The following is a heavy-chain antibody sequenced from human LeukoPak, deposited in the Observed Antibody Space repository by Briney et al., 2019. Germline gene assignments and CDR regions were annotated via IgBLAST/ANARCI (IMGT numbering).Heavy chain of an antibody. D-gene: IGHD6-19*01. CDR3: ARDSSGWWGQGYGMDV. J-gene: IGHJ6*02. CDR1: GFTSSSYS. Sequence: PGGSLGLSCAALGFTSSSYSMNGFGRAPGNRRGWFPYITSSSSPIYYADSVKGRFTISRDNAKNSLYLQMNSLRDEDTAVYYCARDSSGWWGQGYGMDVWGQGTTVTVSS. V-gene: IGHV3-48*02. CDR2: ITSSSSPI.